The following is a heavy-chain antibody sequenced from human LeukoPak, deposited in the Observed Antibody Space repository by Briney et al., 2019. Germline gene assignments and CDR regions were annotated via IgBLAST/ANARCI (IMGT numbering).Heavy chain of an antibody. V-gene: IGHV3-20*04. CDR3: ARGSYSSSWKVYYYMDV. D-gene: IGHD6-13*01. CDR1: GFTFDDYG. CDR2: INWNGGST. Sequence: GGSLRLSCAASGFTFDDYGTSWVRQAPGKGLEWVSGINWNGGSTGYADSVKGRFTISRDNAKNSLYLQMNSLRAEDTALYYCARGSYSSSWKVYYYMDVWGKGTTVTVSS. J-gene: IGHJ6*03.